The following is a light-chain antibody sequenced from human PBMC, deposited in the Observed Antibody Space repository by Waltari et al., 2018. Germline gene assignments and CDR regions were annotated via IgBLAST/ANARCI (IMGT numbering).Light chain of an antibody. V-gene: IGKV3-20*01. CDR2: GAS. J-gene: IGKJ1*01. Sequence: EIVLTQSPGTLSLSPGEGATLSCRASQSVGRSLVWYQQRPGRAPRLRIYGASSRATGIPDRFTGSGSGTDFSLTISRREPEDFAVYYCQMYVRLPVTFGQGTKVEI. CDR1: QSVGRS. CDR3: QMYVRLPVT.